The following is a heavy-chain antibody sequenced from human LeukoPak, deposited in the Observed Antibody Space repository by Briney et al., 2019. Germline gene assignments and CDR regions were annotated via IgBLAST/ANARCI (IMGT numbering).Heavy chain of an antibody. CDR1: GGTFSSYA. D-gene: IGHD4-17*01. Sequence: ASVKVSCKASGGTFSSYAISWVRQAPGQGLEWMGGIIPIFGTANYAQKFQGRVTITADEPTSTAYMELSSLRSEDTAVYYCARGKDYGDYRDAFDIWGQGTMVTVSS. CDR3: ARGKDYGDYRDAFDI. V-gene: IGHV1-69*13. J-gene: IGHJ3*02. CDR2: IIPIFGTA.